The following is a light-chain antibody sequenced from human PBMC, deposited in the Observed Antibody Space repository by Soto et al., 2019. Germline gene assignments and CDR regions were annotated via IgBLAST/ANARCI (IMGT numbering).Light chain of an antibody. Sequence: EIVLTQSPGTLSLSPGERATLSCRASQSVSSSYLAWYQQRPGQAPRLLIYGASSRATGIPDRFSGSGSGTAFTLTISRLEPEDFAVYYCQQFRAFGGGTKVEIK. CDR1: QSVSSSY. CDR3: QQFRA. V-gene: IGKV3-20*01. CDR2: GAS. J-gene: IGKJ4*02.